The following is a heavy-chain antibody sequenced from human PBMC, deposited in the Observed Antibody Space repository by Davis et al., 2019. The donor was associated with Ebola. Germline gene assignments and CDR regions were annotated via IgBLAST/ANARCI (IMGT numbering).Heavy chain of an antibody. CDR3: ATSTTVKGRVYYYYGMDV. J-gene: IGHJ6*02. D-gene: IGHD4-11*01. CDR1: DYTFSNYG. Sequence: ASVKVSCKASDYTFSNYGISWVRQAPGQGLEWMGWISAYNGNTNYAQNLQGRVTMTTDTSTSTAYMELRSLRSDDTAVYYCATSTTVKGRVYYYYGMDVWGQGTTVTVSS. V-gene: IGHV1-18*01. CDR2: ISAYNGNT.